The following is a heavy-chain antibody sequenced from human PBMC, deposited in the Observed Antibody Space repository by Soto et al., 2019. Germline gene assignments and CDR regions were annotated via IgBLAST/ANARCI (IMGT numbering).Heavy chain of an antibody. V-gene: IGHV4-59*01. Sequence: SETLSLTCTVSGGSISSYYWSWIRQPPGKGLEWIGYIYYSGSTNYNPSLKSRVTISVDTSKNQFSLKLSSVTAADTAVYYCASRPAVAGSPFDYWGQGTLVTVPS. CDR1: GGSISSYY. J-gene: IGHJ4*02. CDR2: IYYSGST. CDR3: ASRPAVAGSPFDY. D-gene: IGHD6-19*01.